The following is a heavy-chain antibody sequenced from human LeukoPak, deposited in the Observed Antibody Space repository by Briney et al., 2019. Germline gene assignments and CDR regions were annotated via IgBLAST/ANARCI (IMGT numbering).Heavy chain of an antibody. V-gene: IGHV4-38-2*01. CDR2: IYHSGST. D-gene: IGHD2-2*01. Sequence: SETLSLTCAVSGYSISSGYYWGWIRQPPGKGLEWVGSIYHSGSTYYNPPLKSRVAISVGTSKNQFSLKLSFVAAADTAVYYCARLYCSSTSCYRWDSFDLWAQGTMVTVSS. CDR3: ARLYCSSTSCYRWDSFDL. CDR1: GYSISSGYY. J-gene: IGHJ3*01.